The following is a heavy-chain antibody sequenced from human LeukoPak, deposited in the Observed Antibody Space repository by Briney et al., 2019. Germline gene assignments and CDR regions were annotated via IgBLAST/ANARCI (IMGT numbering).Heavy chain of an antibody. CDR1: GGSFSGYY. Sequence: SETLSLTCAVYGGSFSGYYWSWIRQPPGKGLEWIGEINHSGSINYNPSLKSRVTISVDTSKNQFCLKLSSVTAADTAVYYCARGRTGYQLLPTKKDYSYYYMDVWDKGTTVTVSS. CDR2: INHSGSI. J-gene: IGHJ6*03. V-gene: IGHV4-34*01. D-gene: IGHD2-2*01. CDR3: ARGRTGYQLLPTKKDYSYYYMDV.